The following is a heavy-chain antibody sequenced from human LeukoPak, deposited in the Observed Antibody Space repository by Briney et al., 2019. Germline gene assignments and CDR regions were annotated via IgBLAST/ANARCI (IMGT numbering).Heavy chain of an antibody. J-gene: IGHJ6*02. Sequence: SGTLSLTCAVSGGSISSSNWWSWVRQPPGKGLEWIGEIYHSGSTNYNPSLKSRVTISVDKSKNQFSLKLSSVTAADTAVYYCARSTAPDYYYYYGMDVWGQGTTVTVSS. CDR1: GGSISSSNW. CDR3: ARSTAPDYYYYYGMDV. CDR2: IYHSGST. V-gene: IGHV4-4*02.